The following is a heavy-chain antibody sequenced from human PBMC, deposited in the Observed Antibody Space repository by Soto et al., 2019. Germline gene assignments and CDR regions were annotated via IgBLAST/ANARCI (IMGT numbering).Heavy chain of an antibody. J-gene: IGHJ1*01. CDR3: AKDVPDCSGGSCYKYFQH. CDR2: ISGSGGST. Sequence: EVQLLESGGDLVQPGGSLRLSCAASGFTFSSCAMTWVRQAPGKGLEWVSAISGSGGSTYYADSVKGRFTISRDNSENTLYLQKNSLRDEDTAVYYCAKDVPDCSGGSCYKYFQHWGQGTLVTVSS. CDR1: GFTFSSCA. D-gene: IGHD2-15*01. V-gene: IGHV3-23*01.